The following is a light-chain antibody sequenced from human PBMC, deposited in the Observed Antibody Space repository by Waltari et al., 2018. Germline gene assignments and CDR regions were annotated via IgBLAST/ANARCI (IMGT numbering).Light chain of an antibody. CDR3: QQSYSTPLT. J-gene: IGKJ3*01. CDR2: AAS. Sequence: DIQMTQSPSSLSASVGDRVTITCRASQSISSYLNWYQQKPGKAPKLLIYAASSLQGGVPSRFSGSGSGTDFTLTISSLQPEDFATYYCQQSYSTPLTFGPGTKVEIE. V-gene: IGKV1-39*01. CDR1: QSISSY.